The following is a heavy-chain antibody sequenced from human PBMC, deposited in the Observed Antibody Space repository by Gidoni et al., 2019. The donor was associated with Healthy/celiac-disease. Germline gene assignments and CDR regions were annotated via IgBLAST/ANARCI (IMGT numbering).Heavy chain of an antibody. CDR1: GSPFRRYG. CDR3: AHVMADYGGKEDNNWFDP. V-gene: IGHV3-30*03. D-gene: IGHD4-17*01. J-gene: IGHJ5*02. CDR2: ISYDGSNK. Sequence: QVQLVESGGGVVQPGRSRRLSCAAPGSPFRRYGLHWVRQAPGKGLEWVAVISYDGSNKYYADSVKGRFTISRDNSKNTLYLQMNSLRAEDTAVYYCAHVMADYGGKEDNNWFDPWGQGTLVTVSS.